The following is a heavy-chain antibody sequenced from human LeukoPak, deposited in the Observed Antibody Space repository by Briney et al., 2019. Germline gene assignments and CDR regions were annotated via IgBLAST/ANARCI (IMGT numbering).Heavy chain of an antibody. Sequence: GGAVKLTRAESGFSFSGSWLSWVRQDPGKGLEWVAHIKPDESEKFYMDSMKGRFTVSRDNAKSLVFLLMNSLRAEDTAVYYCARARSYSFDIWGQGTMVTVSS. V-gene: IGHV3-7*01. CDR1: GFSFSGSW. D-gene: IGHD5-12*01. CDR2: IKPDESEK. J-gene: IGHJ3*02. CDR3: ARARSYSFDI.